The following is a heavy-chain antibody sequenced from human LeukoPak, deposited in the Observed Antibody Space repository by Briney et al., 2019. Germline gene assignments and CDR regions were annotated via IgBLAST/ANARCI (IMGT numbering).Heavy chain of an antibody. CDR1: GFTFSAYA. Sequence: GGSLRLSCAASGFTFSAYAMSWVRQAPGKGLEWVSAISGSGGSTYYADPVKGRFTISRDNSKNTLYLQMNSLRAEDTAVYYCAKDLGYYDSSGSFNNWFDPWGQGTLVTVSS. CDR2: ISGSGGST. V-gene: IGHV3-23*01. CDR3: AKDLGYYDSSGSFNNWFDP. J-gene: IGHJ5*02. D-gene: IGHD3-22*01.